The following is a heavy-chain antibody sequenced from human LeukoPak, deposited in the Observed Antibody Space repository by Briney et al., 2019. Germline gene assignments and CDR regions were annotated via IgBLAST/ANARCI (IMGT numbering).Heavy chain of an antibody. CDR2: INPNSGGT. J-gene: IGHJ5*02. D-gene: IGHD2-15*01. CDR1: GYTFTGYY. V-gene: IGHV1-2*02. CDR3: ARVYVCSGGSRYGNWFDP. Sequence: ASVKVSCKASGYTFTGYYMHWVRQAPGQGLEWMGWINPNSGGTNYAQKFQGRVTMTRDTSISTAYMELSRLRSDDTAVYYCARVYVCSGGSRYGNWFDPWGQGTLVTVSS.